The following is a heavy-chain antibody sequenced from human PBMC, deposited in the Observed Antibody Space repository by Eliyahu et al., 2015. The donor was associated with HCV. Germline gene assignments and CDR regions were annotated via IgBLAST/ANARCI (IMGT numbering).Heavy chain of an antibody. CDR2: IKGDASET. J-gene: IGHJ3*02. D-gene: IGHD3-22*01. CDR3: ARENMIEVGGFDI. Sequence: EVQLVESGGRLVQPGGSLRLXCXASGFXFSNYSMNXVRQAPGKGLEWVANIKGDASETFYVDSVKGRFTISRDNDENSVYLQIESLRAEDTAMYYCARENMIEVGGFDIWGQGTMVTVSS. CDR1: GFXFSNYS. V-gene: IGHV3-7*01.